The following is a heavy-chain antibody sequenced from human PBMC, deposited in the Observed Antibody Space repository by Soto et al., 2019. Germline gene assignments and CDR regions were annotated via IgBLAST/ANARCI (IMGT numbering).Heavy chain of an antibody. V-gene: IGHV3-48*02. D-gene: IGHD4-17*01. CDR1: AIAASSYR. CDR2: ISRSSSTI. Sequence: GXSVRHCFAASAIAASSYRLNCVRQAPGKGLEWVSYISRSSSTIYYADSVKGRFTISRDNAKNSLYLQMNSLRDEDTAVYYCASAQLDYGDYVGDFDYWGQGTLVTVSS. CDR3: ASAQLDYGDYVGDFDY. J-gene: IGHJ4*02.